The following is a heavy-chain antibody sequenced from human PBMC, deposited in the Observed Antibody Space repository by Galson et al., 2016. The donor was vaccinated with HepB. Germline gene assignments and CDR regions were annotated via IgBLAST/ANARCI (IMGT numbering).Heavy chain of an antibody. D-gene: IGHD4-17*01. J-gene: IGHJ4*02. CDR2: ISGGGDST. CDR1: GFTFSNYA. CDR3: ARFYGVLGYFDY. V-gene: IGHV3-23*01. Sequence: SLRLSCAAAGFTFSNYAMSWVRQAPGKGLEWVSTISGGGDSTYYADSGKGRFTISRDKSKNTLYLQMNSLRAADTAVYYCARFYGVLGYFDYWGQGTLVTVAA.